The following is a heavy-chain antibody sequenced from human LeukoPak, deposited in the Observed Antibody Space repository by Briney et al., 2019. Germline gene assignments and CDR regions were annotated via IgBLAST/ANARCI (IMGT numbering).Heavy chain of an antibody. CDR1: GFTFNVFH. V-gene: IGHV3-9*03. Sequence: PGGSLRLSCAASGFTFNVFHMNWVRQAPGKGLEWVSGISWNSGSIGYADSVKGRFTISRDNAKNSLYLQMNSLRAEDVALYYCAKAKGSWSVSFDYWGQGTLVTVSS. CDR2: ISWNSGSI. J-gene: IGHJ4*02. D-gene: IGHD6-13*01. CDR3: AKAKGSWSVSFDY.